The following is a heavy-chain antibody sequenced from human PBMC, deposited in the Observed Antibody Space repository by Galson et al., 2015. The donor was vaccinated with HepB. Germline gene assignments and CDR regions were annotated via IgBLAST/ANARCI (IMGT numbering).Heavy chain of an antibody. CDR3: ARAPSSGWYGIDY. Sequence: PALVKPTQTLTLTCTFSGFSLSTSGMCVNWIRQPPGKALEWLARVDWDDDKYYSTSLKTRLTTSKDTSKNQVVLTMTNMDPVDTATYYCARAPSSGWYGIDYWGQGTLVTVSP. CDR1: GFSLSTSGMC. V-gene: IGHV2-70*11. J-gene: IGHJ4*02. CDR2: VDWDDDK. D-gene: IGHD6-19*01.